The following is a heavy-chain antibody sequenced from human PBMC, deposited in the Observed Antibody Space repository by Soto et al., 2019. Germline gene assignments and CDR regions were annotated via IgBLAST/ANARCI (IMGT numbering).Heavy chain of an antibody. D-gene: IGHD3-22*01. J-gene: IGHJ4*02. Sequence: PGGSLRLSCAASGFTFGASALQWVRQASGKGLEWLGRIGSKGETYATTYAASVKGRFTISRDDSKKTAYLQMNSLESEDTAVYYCAKDYSSSGYYGPGYCGQGTLVPVSS. CDR1: GFTFGASA. V-gene: IGHV3-73*01. CDR2: IGSKGETYAT. CDR3: AKDYSSSGYYGPGY.